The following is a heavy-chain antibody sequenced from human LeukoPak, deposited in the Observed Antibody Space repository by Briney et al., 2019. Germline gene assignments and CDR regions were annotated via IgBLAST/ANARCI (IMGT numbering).Heavy chain of an antibody. CDR1: GVTLSNYA. CDR3: AKDRTVGASYWYFDL. Sequence: GGSLRLSCVASGVTLSNYAMSWARQAPGRGLECVSGISSSGSGGNTYYADSVKGRFTISRDSSRNTLFLHMNTLRAEDTAIYYCAKDRTVGASYWYFDLWGRGTLVTVSS. CDR2: ISSSGSGGNT. D-gene: IGHD1-26*01. V-gene: IGHV3-23*01. J-gene: IGHJ2*01.